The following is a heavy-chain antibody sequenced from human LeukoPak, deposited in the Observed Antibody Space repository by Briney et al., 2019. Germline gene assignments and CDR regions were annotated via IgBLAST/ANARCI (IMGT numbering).Heavy chain of an antibody. D-gene: IGHD3-16*01. CDR3: AADSTYDYIWGFTNFDC. J-gene: IGHJ4*02. CDR1: GFNFTASA. V-gene: IGHV1-58*01. CDR2: IVVGSGNT. Sequence: SVKVSCKASGFNFTASAVQWVRQARGQRLEWIGWIVVGSGNTNYAQKFQERITITRDMSTSTAYMELSSLTSEDTAVYYCAADSTYDYIWGFTNFDCWGQGALVTVSS.